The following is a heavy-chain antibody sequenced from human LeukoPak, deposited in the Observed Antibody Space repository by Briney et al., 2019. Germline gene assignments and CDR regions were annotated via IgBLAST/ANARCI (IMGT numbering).Heavy chain of an antibody. V-gene: IGHV3-7*04. J-gene: IGHJ5*02. Sequence: GGSLRLSCAASGFTFSSYWMSWVRQAPGKGLEWVANIKQDGSEKYYVDSVKGRFTISRDNAKNSLYPQMNSLRAEDTAVYYCARVIAAAGTWWFDPWGQGTLVTVSS. CDR3: ARVIAAAGTWWFDP. CDR2: IKQDGSEK. CDR1: GFTFSSYW. D-gene: IGHD6-13*01.